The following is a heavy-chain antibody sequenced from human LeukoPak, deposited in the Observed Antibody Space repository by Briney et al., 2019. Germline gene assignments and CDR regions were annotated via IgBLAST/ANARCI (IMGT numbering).Heavy chain of an antibody. V-gene: IGHV4-59*08. CDR3: ARHSSSRLEIDY. Sequence: SETLSLTCTVSGGSISSHYWSWIRQPPGKGLEWIGYIYYSGSTNYNPSLKSRVTISVDTSKNQFSLKLSSVTAADTAVYYCARHSSSRLEIDYWGQGTLVTVSS. CDR2: IYYSGST. D-gene: IGHD1-1*01. J-gene: IGHJ4*02. CDR1: GGSISSHY.